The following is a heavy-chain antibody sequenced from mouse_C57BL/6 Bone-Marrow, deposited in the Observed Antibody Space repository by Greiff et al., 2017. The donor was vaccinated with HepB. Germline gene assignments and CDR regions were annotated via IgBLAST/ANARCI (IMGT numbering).Heavy chain of an antibody. J-gene: IGHJ2*01. Sequence: VQRVESGPELVKPGASVKLSCKASGYTFTSYDINWVKQRPGQGLEWIGWIYPRDGSTKYNEKFKGKATLTVDTSSSTAYMELHSLTSEDSAVYFCARDYSNYMYYFDYWGQGTTLTVSS. CDR1: GYTFTSYD. V-gene: IGHV1-85*01. D-gene: IGHD2-5*01. CDR2: IYPRDGST. CDR3: ARDYSNYMYYFDY.